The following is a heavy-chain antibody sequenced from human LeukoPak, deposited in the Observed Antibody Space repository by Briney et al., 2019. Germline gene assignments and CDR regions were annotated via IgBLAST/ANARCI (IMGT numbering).Heavy chain of an antibody. CDR1: GYTFTSYG. V-gene: IGHV1-3*01. CDR2: INAGNGNT. J-gene: IGHJ4*02. Sequence: ASVKVSCKASGYTFTSYGISWVRQAPGQGLEWMGWINAGNGNTKYSQKFQGRVTITRDTSASTAYMELSSLRSEDTAVYYCARALLWFGELSQTFDYWGQGTLVTVSS. D-gene: IGHD3-10*01. CDR3: ARALLWFGELSQTFDY.